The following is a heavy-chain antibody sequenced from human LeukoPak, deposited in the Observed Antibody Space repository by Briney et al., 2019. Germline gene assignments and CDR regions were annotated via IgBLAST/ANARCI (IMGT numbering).Heavy chain of an antibody. CDR1: GFTFSSYG. J-gene: IGHJ6*02. V-gene: IGHV3-30*18. D-gene: IGHD4-23*01. CDR3: AKDLLATVVTPTGMDV. Sequence: GGSLRLSCAASGFTFSSYGMHWVRQAPGEGLEWVAVISYDGSNKYYADSVKGRFTISRDNSKNTLYLQMNSLRAEDTAVYYCAKDLLATVVTPTGMDVWGQGTTVTVSS. CDR2: ISYDGSNK.